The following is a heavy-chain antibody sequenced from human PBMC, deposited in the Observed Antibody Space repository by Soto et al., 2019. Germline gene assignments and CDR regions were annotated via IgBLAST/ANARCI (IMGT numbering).Heavy chain of an antibody. CDR3: ARDGMTTGDT. CDR2: VFSSVSA. Sequence: PSETLSLTSIFSGVSVRSNTWSGVRQPANKGLEWIGRVFSSVSATYNPSLKSRVSISMDTPENRISLKLDSVTAADAGVYFCARDGMTTGDTWGPGTLVTVSS. CDR1: GVSVRSNT. J-gene: IGHJ4*02. V-gene: IGHV4-4*07. D-gene: IGHD2-21*02.